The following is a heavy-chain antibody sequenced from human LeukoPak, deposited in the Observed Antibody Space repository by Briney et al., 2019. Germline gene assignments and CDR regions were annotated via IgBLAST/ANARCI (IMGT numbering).Heavy chain of an antibody. Sequence: GGSLRLSCAASGFTFSSYGMHWVRQAPGKGLEWVANIKQDGSEKYYVDSVKGRFTISRDNAKNSLYLQMNSLRAEDTAVYYCARVSSSAFDYWGQGTLVTVSS. J-gene: IGHJ4*02. CDR1: GFTFSSYG. V-gene: IGHV3-7*01. CDR3: ARVSSSAFDY. D-gene: IGHD6-6*01. CDR2: IKQDGSEK.